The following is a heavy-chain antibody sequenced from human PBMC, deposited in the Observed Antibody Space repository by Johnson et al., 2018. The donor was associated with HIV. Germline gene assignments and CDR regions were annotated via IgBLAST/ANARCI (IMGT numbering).Heavy chain of an antibody. CDR2: IWYDGSNK. CDR3: TTDLPGGYYGGNWTYDAFDI. V-gene: IGHV3-33*01. Sequence: QMLLVESGGGVVQPGRSLRLSCAASGFTFSSYGMHWVRQAPGKWLEWVAVIWYDGSNKYYADSVKGRFTISRDNSKNTLYLQMNSLRAEDTALYYCTTDLPGGYYGGNWTYDAFDIWGQGTMVTVSS. D-gene: IGHD4-23*01. J-gene: IGHJ3*02. CDR1: GFTFSSYG.